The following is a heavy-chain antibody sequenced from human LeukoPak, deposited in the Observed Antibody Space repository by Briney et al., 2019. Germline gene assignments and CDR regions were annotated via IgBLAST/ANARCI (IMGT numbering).Heavy chain of an antibody. CDR2: ISSSSSYI. V-gene: IGHV3-21*01. CDR1: GFTFSSYS. CDR3: ARETDSTLFDY. Sequence: PGGSLRLSCAASGFTFSSYSMNWVRQAPGKGLEWVSSISSSSSYIYYADSVKGRFTISRDNVRNSLDLQMDILRAEDTAVYYCARETDSTLFDYWGQGTLVTVSS. J-gene: IGHJ4*02. D-gene: IGHD2-2*01.